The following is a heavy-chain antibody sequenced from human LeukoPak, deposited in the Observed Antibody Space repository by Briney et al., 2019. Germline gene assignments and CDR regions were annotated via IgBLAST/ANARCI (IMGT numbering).Heavy chain of an antibody. Sequence: PGGSLRLSCAASGFTFSSYSMNWVRQAPGKGLEWVSSISSSSSYIYYADSVKGRFTISRDNAKNSLYLQMNSLRAEDTAVYYCASWGSGWYAFDIWGQGTMVTASS. CDR2: ISSSSSYI. D-gene: IGHD6-19*01. CDR3: ASWGSGWYAFDI. J-gene: IGHJ3*02. CDR1: GFTFSSYS. V-gene: IGHV3-21*01.